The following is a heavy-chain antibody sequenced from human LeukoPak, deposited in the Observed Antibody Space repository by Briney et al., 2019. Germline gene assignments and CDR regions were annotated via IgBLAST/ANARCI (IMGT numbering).Heavy chain of an antibody. V-gene: IGHV4-4*02. CDR3: ARSPYYYYGMDV. CDR2: IFHSGRT. CDR1: GGSISSTNW. Sequence: SETLSLTCAVSGGSISSTNWWSWVRQPPGKGLEWIGEIFHSGRTNYNPSLKSRVTISVDTSKNQFSLKLSSVTAADTAVYYCARSPYYYYGMDVWGQGTTVTVSS. J-gene: IGHJ6*02.